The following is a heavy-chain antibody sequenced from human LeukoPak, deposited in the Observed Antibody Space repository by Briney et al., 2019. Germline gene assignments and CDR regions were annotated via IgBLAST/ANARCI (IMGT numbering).Heavy chain of an antibody. CDR2: IYTSGST. J-gene: IGHJ5*02. CDR3: ARDRESYYDILTGMAWFDP. V-gene: IGHV4-61*02. Sequence: SQTLSLTCTVSGGSISSGSYYWSWIRQPAGKGLEWIGRIYTSGSTNYNPSLKSRVTISVDTSKNQFSLRLSSVTAADTAVYYCARDRESYYDILTGMAWFDPWGQGTLVTVSS. CDR1: GGSISSGSYY. D-gene: IGHD3-9*01.